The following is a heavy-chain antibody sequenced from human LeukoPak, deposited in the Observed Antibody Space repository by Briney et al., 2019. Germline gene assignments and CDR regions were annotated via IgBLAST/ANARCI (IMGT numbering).Heavy chain of an antibody. D-gene: IGHD1-26*01. V-gene: IGHV3-64*01. CDR1: GFTFSSYA. CDR2: ISSNGGST. J-gene: IGHJ3*02. Sequence: GGSLRLSCAASGFTFSSYAMHWVRQAPGKRLEYVSAISSNGGSTYYANSVKGRFTISRDNSEDTLYLQMGSLRAEDMAVYYCARVGSWDAFDIWGQGTMVTVSP. CDR3: ARVGSWDAFDI.